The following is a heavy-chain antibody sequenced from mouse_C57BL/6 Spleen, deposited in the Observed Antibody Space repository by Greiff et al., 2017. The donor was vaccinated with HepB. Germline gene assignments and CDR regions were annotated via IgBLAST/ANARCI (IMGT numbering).Heavy chain of an antibody. J-gene: IGHJ2*01. CDR3: ARLFYYGSDYFDY. CDR2: IHPNSGST. Sequence: QVQLQQPGAELVKPGASVKLSCKASGYTFTSYWMHWVKQRPGQGLEWIGMIHPNSGSTNYNEKFKSKATLTVDKSSSTAYMQLSSLTSEDSAVYYRARLFYYGSDYFDYWGQGTTLTVSS. V-gene: IGHV1-64*01. CDR1: GYTFTSYW. D-gene: IGHD1-1*01.